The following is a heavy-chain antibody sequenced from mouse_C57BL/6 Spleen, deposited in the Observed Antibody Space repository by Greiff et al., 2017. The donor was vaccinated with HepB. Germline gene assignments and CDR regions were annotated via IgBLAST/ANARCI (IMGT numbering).Heavy chain of an antibody. CDR1: GYTFTSYW. J-gene: IGHJ3*01. CDR2: IHPNSGST. D-gene: IGHD3-2*02. V-gene: IGHV1-64*01. Sequence: QVQLQQPGAELVKLGASVKLSCKASGYTFTSYWMHWVKQRPGQGLEWIGMIHPNSGSTNYNEKFKSKATLTVDKSSSTAYMQLSSLTSEDSAVYYCARSSSGYPFAYWGQGTLVTVSA. CDR3: ARSSSGYPFAY.